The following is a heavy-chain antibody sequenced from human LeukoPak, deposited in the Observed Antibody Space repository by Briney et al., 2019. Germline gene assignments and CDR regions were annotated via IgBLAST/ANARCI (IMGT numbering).Heavy chain of an antibody. CDR2: ISDSGGRT. J-gene: IGHJ4*02. CDR3: AKRGVVIRVILVGFHKEAYYFDS. Sequence: GGSLRLSCAVSGITLSNYGMSWVRQAPGKGLEWVADISDSGGRTNYADSVRGRFTISRDNPKNTLYLQMNSLRAEDTAVYFCAKRGVVIRVILVGFHKEAYYFDSWGQGALVTVSS. CDR1: GITLSNYG. V-gene: IGHV3-23*01. D-gene: IGHD3-22*01.